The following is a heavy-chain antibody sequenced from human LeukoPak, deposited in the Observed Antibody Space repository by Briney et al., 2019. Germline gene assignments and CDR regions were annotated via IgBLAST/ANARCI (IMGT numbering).Heavy chain of an antibody. D-gene: IGHD1-26*01. CDR3: AREVGTPQAFDI. CDR2: INSRSSTI. J-gene: IGHJ3*02. CDR1: RFTFSNYG. Sequence: PGGSLKLSCAASRFTFSNYGVNWVRQAPGKGLEWVSYINSRSSTIYYADSVRGRFTISRDNAKNSLYLQMNRLKAEDTAIYSCAREVGTPQAFDIWGQGTMVTVSS. V-gene: IGHV3-48*01.